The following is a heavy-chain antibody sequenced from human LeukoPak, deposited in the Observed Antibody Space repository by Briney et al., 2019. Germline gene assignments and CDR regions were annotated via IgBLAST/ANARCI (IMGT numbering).Heavy chain of an antibody. J-gene: IGHJ4*02. CDR1: GGSISSGDSY. CDR3: ARNGFRDSLEFDS. D-gene: IGHD2-21*01. CDR2: IYYSGST. Sequence: SETLSLTCTVSGGSISSGDSYWSWIRQHPGKGLEWIGYIYYSGSTYYNPSLKSRVTIYLDTSLIQFALKLHSVTAAGAALYYCARNGFRDSLEFDSWGQGTLVTVSS. V-gene: IGHV4-31*03.